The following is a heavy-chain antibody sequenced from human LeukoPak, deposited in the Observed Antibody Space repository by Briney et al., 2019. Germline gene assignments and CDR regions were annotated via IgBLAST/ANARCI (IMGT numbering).Heavy chain of an antibody. CDR3: ARARVVRKQQLNYFDY. CDR1: GFTFSNSI. J-gene: IGHJ4*02. V-gene: IGHV3-23*01. CDR2: FSGNDGYT. D-gene: IGHD6-13*01. Sequence: PGGSLRLSCVGSGFTFSNSILSWVRQAPGKGLEWLSTFSGNDGYTYYADSVRGRFTISRDNSKNTLYLQMNSLRAEDTAVYYCARARVVRKQQLNYFDYWGQGTLVTVSS.